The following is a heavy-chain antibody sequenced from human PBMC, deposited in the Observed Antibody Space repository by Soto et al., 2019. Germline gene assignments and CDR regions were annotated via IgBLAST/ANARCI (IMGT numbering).Heavy chain of an antibody. D-gene: IGHD2-21*01. CDR2: ISTDNGNT. CDR3: ARDVPDTGLFFYYYGMDV. Sequence: QVHLVQSGVEVKEPGASVKVSCKALGYSFTSYGISWVRQAPGQGLEWMGWISTDNGNTNYAHNLQGRVTMTTDTSTSTAYMELWSLRSDDTAVYYCARDVPDTGLFFYYYGMDVWGQGTTVTVSS. V-gene: IGHV1-18*01. CDR1: GYSFTSYG. J-gene: IGHJ6*02.